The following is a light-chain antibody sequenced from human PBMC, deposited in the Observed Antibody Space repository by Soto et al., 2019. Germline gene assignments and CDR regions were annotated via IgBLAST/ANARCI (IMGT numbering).Light chain of an antibody. Sequence: DIQMTQSPSSLSASVGDRITITCRASQRISRYLNWYQQKPGKAPKLLIYAASSLQTGVPSRFSGSGSGADFRLTISSLQPEDFAVYYCQQSYITLAWTFGQGTKVEIK. J-gene: IGKJ1*01. CDR3: QQSYITLAWT. V-gene: IGKV1-39*01. CDR2: AAS. CDR1: QRISRY.